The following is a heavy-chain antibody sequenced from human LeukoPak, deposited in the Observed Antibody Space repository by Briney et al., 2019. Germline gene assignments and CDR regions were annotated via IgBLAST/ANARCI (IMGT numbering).Heavy chain of an antibody. CDR3: ARVLYSGRLDY. V-gene: IGHV1-46*01. D-gene: IGHD1-26*01. J-gene: IGHJ4*02. Sequence: ASVRVSCKASGYTFTSYYMHWVRQAPGQGLEWMGIINPSGGSTSYAQKFQGRVTMTRDMSTSTVYMELSSLRSEDTAVYYCARVLYSGRLDYWGQGTLVTVSS. CDR1: GYTFTSYY. CDR2: INPSGGST.